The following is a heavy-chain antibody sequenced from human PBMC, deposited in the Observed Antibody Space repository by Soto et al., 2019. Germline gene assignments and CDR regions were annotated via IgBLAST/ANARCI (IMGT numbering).Heavy chain of an antibody. CDR3: VRRHVSATGIDWFDP. Sequence: ASVKVSCKDSGYTFTNYGLHWVRQAPGQRLEWMGWINAANGDTKYSPKFQGSVTITRDTSASTAYMELSSLRSEDTAVYYCVRRHVSATGIDWFDPWGQGTLVTVSS. J-gene: IGHJ5*02. CDR1: GYTFTNYG. CDR2: INAANGDT. D-gene: IGHD6-13*01. V-gene: IGHV1-3*01.